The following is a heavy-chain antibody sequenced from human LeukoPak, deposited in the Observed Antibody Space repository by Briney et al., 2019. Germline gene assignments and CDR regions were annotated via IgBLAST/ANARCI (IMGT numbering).Heavy chain of an antibody. Sequence: ASVKVSCKTSGYPFTTYEINRVRQAAGQGLEWMGWVHPDTGYADCAQKFQGRVTMTSDTSISTAYMELSSLRSDDTAVYFCARGPRNDPWGQGTLVTVSS. CDR3: ARGPRNDP. J-gene: IGHJ5*02. D-gene: IGHD1-14*01. CDR2: VHPDTGYA. V-gene: IGHV1-8*01. CDR1: GYPFTTYE.